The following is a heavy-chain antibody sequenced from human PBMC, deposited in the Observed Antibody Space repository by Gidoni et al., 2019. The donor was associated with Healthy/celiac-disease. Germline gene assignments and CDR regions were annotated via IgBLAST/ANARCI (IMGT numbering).Heavy chain of an antibody. Sequence: EVQLLESGGGLVQPGGSLRLSCAASRFTFSIYPMSWVRQAPGKGLEWVSAISGSGSSTYYADSVKGRFTISRDNSKNTLYLQMNSLRAEDTAVYYCAKEYEFWSGYYPAWFDPWGQGTLVTVSS. CDR1: RFTFSIYP. J-gene: IGHJ5*02. D-gene: IGHD3-3*01. CDR3: AKEYEFWSGYYPAWFDP. CDR2: ISGSGSST. V-gene: IGHV3-23*01.